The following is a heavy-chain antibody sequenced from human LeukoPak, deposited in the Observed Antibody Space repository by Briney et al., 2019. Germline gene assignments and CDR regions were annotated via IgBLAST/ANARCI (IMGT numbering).Heavy chain of an antibody. CDR2: INPGTGST. D-gene: IGHD3-3*01. Sequence: ASAKVSCKASGYSFTSYYIHWVRQAPGQGLEWMGIINPGTGSTTYAQKFQGRVTMTRDTSTSTVCMELNSLTSEDTAVYYCARDHSVDFWSGYYPGGWFDPWGQGTLVTVSS. CDR1: GYSFTSYY. J-gene: IGHJ5*02. V-gene: IGHV1-46*01. CDR3: ARDHSVDFWSGYYPGGWFDP.